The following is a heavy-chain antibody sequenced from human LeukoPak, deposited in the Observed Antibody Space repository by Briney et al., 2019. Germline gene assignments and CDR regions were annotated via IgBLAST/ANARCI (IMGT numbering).Heavy chain of an antibody. V-gene: IGHV4-4*07. Sequence: SETLSLTCTVSGGSISSYYWSWIRQPAGKGLEWIGRICTSGSTYYNPSLKSRVTMSVDTSKNQFSLKLSSVTAADTAVYYCAREDSSEEGNNWFDPWGQGTLVTVSS. CDR1: GGSISSYY. J-gene: IGHJ5*02. CDR3: AREDSSEEGNNWFDP. CDR2: ICTSGST. D-gene: IGHD3-22*01.